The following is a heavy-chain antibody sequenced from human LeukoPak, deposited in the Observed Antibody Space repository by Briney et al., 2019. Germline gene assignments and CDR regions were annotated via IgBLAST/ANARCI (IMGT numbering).Heavy chain of an antibody. CDR1: GYTFTGYY. CDR2: INPNSGGT. V-gene: IGHV1-2*02. J-gene: IGHJ4*02. CDR3: ARAGFGSCWYPPTQTFDY. Sequence: ASVTVSCKASGYTFTGYYMHWVRPAPGQGLEWMGWINPNSGGTNYAQKFQGRVTMARDTSISTAYMELSRLKSDGTGVYDCARAGFGSCWYPPTQTFDYWGQGPLVTVSS. D-gene: IGHD6-19*01.